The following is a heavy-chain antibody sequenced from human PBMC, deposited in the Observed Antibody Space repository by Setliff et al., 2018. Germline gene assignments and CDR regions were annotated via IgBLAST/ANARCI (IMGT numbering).Heavy chain of an antibody. V-gene: IGHV1-46*03. J-gene: IGHJ3*02. CDR1: GYTLTNYY. Sequence: GASVKVSCKASGYTLTNYYMHWVRQAPGQGLEWMGIIDPSADYTNYAQKFQGRVTMTKDTSTTTVYMEVSSLRSEDTAVYFCARDRFYNSWSGTSITAPHDAFDIWGQGTTVTVSS. CDR2: IDPSADYT. CDR3: ARDRFYNSWSGTSITAPHDAFDI. D-gene: IGHD3-3*01.